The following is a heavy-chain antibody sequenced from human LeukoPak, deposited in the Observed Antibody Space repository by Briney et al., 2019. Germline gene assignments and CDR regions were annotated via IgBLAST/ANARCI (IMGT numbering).Heavy chain of an antibody. D-gene: IGHD3-10*01. CDR1: GGSIITTR. V-gene: IGHV4-4*02. CDR3: AREEGEGYGSARSKGTFDY. Sequence: TPSGTLSLTCAVSGGSIITTRWSWVRQPPGKGLEWIGEIYHSGSTNYNPSLKSRVTISVDKSKNQFSLKLSSVTAADTAVYYCAREEGEGYGSARSKGTFDYWGQGTLVTVSS. CDR2: IYHSGST. J-gene: IGHJ4*02.